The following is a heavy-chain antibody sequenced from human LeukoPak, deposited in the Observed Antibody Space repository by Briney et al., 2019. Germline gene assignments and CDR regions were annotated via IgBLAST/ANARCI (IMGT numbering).Heavy chain of an antibody. V-gene: IGHV4-59*01. Sequence: SETLSLTCTVSGGSISSYYWSWIRQPPGKGLEWIGYIYYSGSTNYNPSLKSRVTISVDTSKNQFSLKPSSVTAADTAVYYCARGGYYDSSGYHDAFDIWGQGTMVTVSS. CDR1: GGSISSYY. D-gene: IGHD3-22*01. CDR2: IYYSGST. J-gene: IGHJ3*02. CDR3: ARGGYYDSSGYHDAFDI.